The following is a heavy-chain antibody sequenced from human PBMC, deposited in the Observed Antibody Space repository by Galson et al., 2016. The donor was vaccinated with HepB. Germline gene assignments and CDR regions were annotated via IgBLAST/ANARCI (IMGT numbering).Heavy chain of an antibody. Sequence: SLRLSCAASGFTFSNAWMRWVRQAPGKGLEWVGRIKSKTDGGTTDYAAPVKGRFTISRDDSQNTLYLQMNSLKTEDTAVYYCFTGYYYGSGSYYNPKNYFDYWGQGTLVTVSS. D-gene: IGHD3-10*01. CDR1: GFTFSNAW. J-gene: IGHJ4*02. CDR3: FTGYYYGSGSYYNPKNYFDY. CDR2: IKSKTDGGTT. V-gene: IGHV3-15*01.